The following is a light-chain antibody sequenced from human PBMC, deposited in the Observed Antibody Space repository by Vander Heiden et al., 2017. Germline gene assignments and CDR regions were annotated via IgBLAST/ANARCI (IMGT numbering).Light chain of an antibody. CDR2: AAS. J-gene: IGKJ1*01. V-gene: IGKV1-8*01. CDR1: QGISSY. CDR3: QQYYSYPPRT. Sequence: AIRMTQSPSSFSASTGDSVTITCRASQGISSYLAWYQQKPGKAPKLLIYAASTWQSGVPSRFSGSGSGTDFTLTISCLQSEDFATYYCQQYYSYPPRTFGQGTKVEIK.